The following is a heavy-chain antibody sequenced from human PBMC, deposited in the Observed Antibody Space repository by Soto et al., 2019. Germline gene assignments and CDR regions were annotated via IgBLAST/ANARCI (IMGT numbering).Heavy chain of an antibody. CDR2: INAGNGNT. CDR1: GYTFTNYA. D-gene: IGHD3-16*02. J-gene: IGHJ5*02. V-gene: IGHV1-3*05. Sequence: QVQLVQSGAEEKKPGASVKVSCKASGYTFTNYAMNWVRQAPGQRLEWMGWINAGNGNTKYSPKFQGRVTITRDTSASTAYMELSSLRSEDTAVYYCARGFPLWFAPWGQGTLVTVSS. CDR3: ARGFPLWFAP.